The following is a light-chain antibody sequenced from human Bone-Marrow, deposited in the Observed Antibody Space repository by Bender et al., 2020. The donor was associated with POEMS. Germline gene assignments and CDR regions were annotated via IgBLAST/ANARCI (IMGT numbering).Light chain of an antibody. CDR2: GDT. CDR1: NSNIGAGYA. V-gene: IGLV1-40*01. CDR3: SSLAGSNIV. Sequence: QSVLPQPPSVSGAPGQRVTISCTGSNSNIGAGYAVHWYQQLPGSAPKLLIYGDTNRPSGVPDRFSGSKSGTSASLAITGLQAEDEADYYCSSLAGSNIVFGGGTKLTIL. J-gene: IGLJ2*01.